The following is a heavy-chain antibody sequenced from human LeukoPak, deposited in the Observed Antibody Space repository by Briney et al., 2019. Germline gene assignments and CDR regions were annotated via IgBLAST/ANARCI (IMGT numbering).Heavy chain of an antibody. V-gene: IGHV3-74*03. CDR2: ITNDGSTT. D-gene: IGHD5-12*01. Sequence: RGGSLRLSCAASGSAFSSHSMHWVRQALGKGLGWVSRITNDGSTTTYADSVKGRFTISRDNAKNTLYLQMNSLRVEDTAVYYCTRAAYYNGYDYWGQGTLVTVSS. J-gene: IGHJ4*02. CDR1: GSAFSSHS. CDR3: TRAAYYNGYDY.